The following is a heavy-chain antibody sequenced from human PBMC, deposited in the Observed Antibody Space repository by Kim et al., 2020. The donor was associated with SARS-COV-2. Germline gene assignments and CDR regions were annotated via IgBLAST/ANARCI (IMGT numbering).Heavy chain of an antibody. CDR2: ISYDGSNK. CDR3: AKENSWEVRGVIYRAQYGMDV. CDR1: GFTFSSYG. D-gene: IGHD3-10*01. J-gene: IGHJ6*02. Sequence: GGSLRLSCAASGFTFSSYGMHWVRQAPGKGLEWVAVISYDGSNKYYADSVKGRFTISRDNSKNTLYLQMNSLRAEDTAVYYCAKENSWEVRGVIYRAQYGMDVWGQGTTVTVSS. V-gene: IGHV3-30*18.